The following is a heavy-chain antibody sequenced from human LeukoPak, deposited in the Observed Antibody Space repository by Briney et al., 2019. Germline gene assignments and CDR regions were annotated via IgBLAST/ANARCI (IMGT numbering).Heavy chain of an antibody. V-gene: IGHV4-59*01. D-gene: IGHD1-14*01. Sequence: SETLSLTCTVSGGSISSYYWSWIRQPPGKGLEWIGHIYYSGSTNHNPSLKSRVTISVDTSKNQFSLKLSSVTAADTAVYYCAEATTPFDAFDIWGQGTMVTVSS. CDR3: AEATTPFDAFDI. CDR1: GGSISSYY. CDR2: IYYSGST. J-gene: IGHJ3*02.